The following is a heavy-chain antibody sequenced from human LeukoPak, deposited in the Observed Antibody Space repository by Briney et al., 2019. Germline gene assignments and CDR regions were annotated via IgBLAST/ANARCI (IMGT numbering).Heavy chain of an antibody. V-gene: IGHV3-64*01. D-gene: IGHD5-18*01. CDR3: ARDLGGYSYGYGLFGGIDY. J-gene: IGHJ4*02. Sequence: PGGSLRLSCAASGFTFSSYAMHWIRQAPGKGLEYVSTISSNGGSTYYANSVKGRFTISRDNSKKTLYLQMGSLRVEDMAVYHCARDLGGYSYGYGLFGGIDYWGQGTLVTVSS. CDR1: GFTFSSYA. CDR2: ISSNGGST.